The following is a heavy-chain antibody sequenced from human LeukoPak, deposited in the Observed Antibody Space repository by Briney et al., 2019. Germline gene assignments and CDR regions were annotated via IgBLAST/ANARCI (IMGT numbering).Heavy chain of an antibody. J-gene: IGHJ5*02. CDR2: IYYTGFT. V-gene: IGHV4-59*08. CDR3: AKGAGPPWFDP. Sequence: SETLSLTCTVSGGSISSYYWSWIRQPPGKGLEWIGFIYYTGFTIYNPSLKSRVTISVDTSKNQFSLKLSSLTAADTAVYYCAKGAGPPWFDPWGQGTLVTVSS. CDR1: GGSISSYY. D-gene: IGHD6-19*01.